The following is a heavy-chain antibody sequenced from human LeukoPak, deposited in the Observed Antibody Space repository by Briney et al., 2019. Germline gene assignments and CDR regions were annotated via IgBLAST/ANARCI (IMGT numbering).Heavy chain of an antibody. D-gene: IGHD2-15*01. CDR1: GGYISSSSYY. J-gene: IGHJ4*02. V-gene: IGHV4-39*01. Sequence: PSETLSLTCIVSGGYISSSSYYWGWIRQPPGKGLEWIGSITDDGSTSYNPSLKSRVTISVDTSKNQFSLKLSSVTAADTAVYYCARGVVVAAIHDYYFDNWGQGTLVTVSS. CDR3: ARGVVVAAIHDYYFDN. CDR2: ITDDGST.